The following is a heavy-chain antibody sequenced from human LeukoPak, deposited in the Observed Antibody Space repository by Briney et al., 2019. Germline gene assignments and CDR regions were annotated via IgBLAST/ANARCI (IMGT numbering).Heavy chain of an antibody. Sequence: GASVKVSCKASGYTFTSYDINWVRQATGQGLEWMGWMNPNRGNTGYAQKFQGRVTMTRNTSISTAYMELSSLRSEDTAVYYCAGTMIEMGYYYGMDVWGQGTTVTVSS. D-gene: IGHD3-22*01. J-gene: IGHJ6*02. CDR2: MNPNRGNT. CDR1: GYTFTSYD. V-gene: IGHV1-8*01. CDR3: AGTMIEMGYYYGMDV.